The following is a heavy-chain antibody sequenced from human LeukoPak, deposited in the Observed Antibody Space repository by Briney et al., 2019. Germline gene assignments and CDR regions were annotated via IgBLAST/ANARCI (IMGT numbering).Heavy chain of an antibody. CDR2: IGSGRDT. Sequence: GGSLRLSCAASGFTFNNYNMNWVRQAPGKRLEWVSSIGSGRDTYYADSVKGRITISRDNSKNTVYLQMNSLRAEDTALYYCAKGTLGSCSGVTCYEFDYWGQGTLVTVSS. D-gene: IGHD2-8*02. V-gene: IGHV3-23*01. CDR3: AKGTLGSCSGVTCYEFDY. CDR1: GFTFNNYN. J-gene: IGHJ4*02.